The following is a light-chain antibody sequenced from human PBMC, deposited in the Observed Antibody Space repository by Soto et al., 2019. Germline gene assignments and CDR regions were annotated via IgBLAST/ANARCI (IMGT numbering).Light chain of an antibody. V-gene: IGLV2-14*01. CDR3: SSYTSSSLYV. J-gene: IGLJ1*01. CDR1: SSDVGGYNY. Sequence: QSALTQPASVSGSPGQSITISRTGTSSDVGGYNYVSWYQQHPGKAPKLMIYDVSNRPSGVSNRFSGSKSGNTASLTISGLQAEDEADYCSSYTSSSLYVFGTGTKVTVL. CDR2: DVS.